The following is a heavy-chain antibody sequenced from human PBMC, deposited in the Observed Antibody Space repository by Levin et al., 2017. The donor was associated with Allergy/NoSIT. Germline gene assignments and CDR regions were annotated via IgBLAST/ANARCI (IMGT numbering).Heavy chain of an antibody. CDR3: AREGVMDRAFDI. CDR2: IYYGGTT. V-gene: IGHV4-39*07. CDR1: GGSINRTSYY. Sequence: SETLSLTCTVSGGSINRTSYYWGWVRQPPGKGREWIGSIYYGGTTYYNPSLKRRVTISVDTSKNQFSLKLRSVTAAYTSVYYCAREGVMDRAFDIWCQGTMVTVSS. J-gene: IGHJ3*02. D-gene: IGHD3-16*01.